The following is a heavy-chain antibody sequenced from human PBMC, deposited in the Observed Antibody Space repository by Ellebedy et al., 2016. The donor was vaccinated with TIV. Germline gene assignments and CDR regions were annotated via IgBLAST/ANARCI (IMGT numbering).Heavy chain of an antibody. J-gene: IGHJ4*02. CDR1: GFSLSTSAMR. CDR2: IDWDDDK. D-gene: IGHD1-14*01. Sequence: SGPTLVKPTQTLTLTCTFSGFSLSTSAMRVSWIRQPPGKALEWLARIDWDDDKFYSTSLKTRLTISKDTSKNQVVLTMTNMDPVDTATYFCAHRSINREVDYWGQGTLVTVSS. CDR3: AHRSINREVDY. V-gene: IGHV2-70*12.